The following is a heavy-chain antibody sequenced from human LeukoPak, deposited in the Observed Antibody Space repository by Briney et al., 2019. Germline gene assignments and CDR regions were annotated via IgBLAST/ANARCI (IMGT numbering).Heavy chain of an antibody. CDR2: ISSSSSYI. V-gene: IGHV3-21*01. Sequence: ASVKVSCKASGGTFSSYGFIWVRQAPGKGLEWVSSISSSSSYIYYADSVKGRFTISRDNAKNSLYLQMNSLRAEDTAVYYCASTWGYYYDSSGYSLFDYWGQGTLVTVSS. CDR1: GGTFSSYG. D-gene: IGHD3-22*01. J-gene: IGHJ4*02. CDR3: ASTWGYYYDSSGYSLFDY.